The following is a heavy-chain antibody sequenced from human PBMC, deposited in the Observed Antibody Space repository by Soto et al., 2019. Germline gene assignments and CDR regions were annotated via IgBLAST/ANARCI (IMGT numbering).Heavy chain of an antibody. CDR1: GGSISSYY. CDR3: ARVRNSGDPAPFAP. CDR2: IYYSGST. Sequence: QVQLQESGPGLVKPSETLSLTCTVSGGSISSYYWSWIRQPPGKGLEWIGYIYYSGSTNYNPSLKSRVPIPVATSKNRLSLKPRSVTAPDTAVYYCARVRNSGDPAPFAPWGQGTLVTVSS. D-gene: IGHD4-17*01. V-gene: IGHV4-59*01. J-gene: IGHJ5*02.